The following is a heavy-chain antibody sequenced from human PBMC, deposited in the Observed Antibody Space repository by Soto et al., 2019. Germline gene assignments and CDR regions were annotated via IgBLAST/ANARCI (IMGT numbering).Heavy chain of an antibody. Sequence: EVQLVESGGGLVQPGGSLRLSCAASGLSFNIYWMHWVRQVPGKGLVWLARINSDGSHTIYVDSVKGRFTISRDNAKNRVFLQRDSLRDEDTGVYYCAGGMAGLDVWGQGTTVTVSS. CDR3: AGGMAGLDV. CDR2: INSDGSHT. V-gene: IGHV3-74*01. J-gene: IGHJ6*02. CDR1: GLSFNIYW.